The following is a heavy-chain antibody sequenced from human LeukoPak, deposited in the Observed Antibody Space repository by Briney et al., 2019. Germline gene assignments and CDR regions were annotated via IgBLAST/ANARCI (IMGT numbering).Heavy chain of an antibody. J-gene: IGHJ5*02. CDR1: GGSISSSSYY. CDR2: IYYSGST. V-gene: IGHV4-39*01. D-gene: IGHD1-26*01. CDR3: ASTYLGATLVSFWFDP. Sequence: PSETLSLTCTVSGGSISSSSYYWGWIRQPPGKGLEWIGSIYYSGSTYYNPSLKSRVTISVDTSKNQFSLKLSSVTAADTAVYYCASTYLGATLVSFWFDPWGQGTLVTVSS.